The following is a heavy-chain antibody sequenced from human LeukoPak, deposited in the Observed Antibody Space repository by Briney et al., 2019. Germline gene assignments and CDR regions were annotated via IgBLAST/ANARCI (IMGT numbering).Heavy chain of an antibody. Sequence: GGSLRLSCAASGFTFSSYAMHWVRQAPGKGLEWVAVISYDGSNKYYADSVKGRFTISRDNSKNTLYLQMNSLRAEDTAVYYCARHQVTYYDFWSGYHNPYYFDYWGQGTLVTVSS. D-gene: IGHD3-3*01. CDR1: GFTFSSYA. CDR2: ISYDGSNK. V-gene: IGHV3-30*04. CDR3: ARHQVTYYDFWSGYHNPYYFDY. J-gene: IGHJ4*02.